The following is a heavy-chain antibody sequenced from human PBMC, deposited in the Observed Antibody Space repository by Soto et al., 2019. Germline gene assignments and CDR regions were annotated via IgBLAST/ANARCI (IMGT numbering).Heavy chain of an antibody. CDR3: ARGYYDFCGGYYMAWFDP. CDR1: GYSISSGYY. D-gene: IGHD3-3*01. J-gene: IGHJ5*02. Sequence: SETLSLTCAVSGYSISSGYYWGWIRQPPGKGLEWIGSIYHSGSTYYNPSLKSRVTISVDTSKNQFSLKLSSVTAADTAVYYCARGYYDFCGGYYMAWFDPWGQGTLVTVSS. V-gene: IGHV4-38-2*01. CDR2: IYHSGST.